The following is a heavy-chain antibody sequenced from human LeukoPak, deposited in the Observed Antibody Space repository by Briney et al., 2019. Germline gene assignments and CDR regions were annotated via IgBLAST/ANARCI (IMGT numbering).Heavy chain of an antibody. CDR1: GGSISSYY. Sequence: SETLSLTCTVSGGSISSYYWSWIRPPPGEGLEWIGYIYYSGSTNYNPSLKSRVTISVDTSKNQFSLKLSSVTAADTAVYYCARNSGSWIDYWGQGTLVTVSS. CDR2: IYYSGST. J-gene: IGHJ4*02. CDR3: ARNSGSWIDY. D-gene: IGHD1-26*01. V-gene: IGHV4-59*08.